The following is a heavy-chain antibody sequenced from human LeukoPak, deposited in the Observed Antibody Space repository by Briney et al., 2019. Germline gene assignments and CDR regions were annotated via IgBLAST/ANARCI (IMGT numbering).Heavy chain of an antibody. CDR1: GFTFDDYA. Sequence: PGGSLRLSCAASGFTFDDYAMHWVRQAPGKGLEWVSAISGSGGSTYYADSVKGRFTISRDNSKNTLYLQMNSLRAEDTAVYYCAKARGSMEGFDYWGQGTLVTVSS. D-gene: IGHD3-10*01. V-gene: IGHV3-23*01. CDR2: ISGSGGST. CDR3: AKARGSMEGFDY. J-gene: IGHJ4*02.